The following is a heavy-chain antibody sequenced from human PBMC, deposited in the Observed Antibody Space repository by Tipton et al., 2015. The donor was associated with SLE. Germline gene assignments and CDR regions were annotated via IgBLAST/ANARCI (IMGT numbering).Heavy chain of an antibody. CDR3: ARSGSDDGECVRYGMDF. D-gene: IGHD4-17*01. CDR2: ISDSGSST. V-gene: IGHV3-23*01. J-gene: IGHJ6*02. Sequence: SLSLSCATSGFTFSNYAMHWVRQSPGKGLQWVSVISDSGSSTFYADPAKGRFPISRDNSKNTLSLQMNRLRAEDTGVYFCARSGSDDGECVRYGMDFWGQGTSVTISS. CDR1: GFTFSNYA.